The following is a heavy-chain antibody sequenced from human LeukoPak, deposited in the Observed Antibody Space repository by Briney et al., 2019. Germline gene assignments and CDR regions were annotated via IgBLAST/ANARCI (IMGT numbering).Heavy chain of an antibody. CDR2: ISSSSSYM. J-gene: IGHJ5*02. CDR1: GFTFSSYS. CDR3: AREGVGRWFDP. V-gene: IGHV3-21*01. D-gene: IGHD1-26*01. Sequence: PGGSLRLSCAASGFTFSSYSMNWVRQAPGKGLEWVSSISSSSSYMYYADSVKGRFTTSRDNAKNSLYLQMNSLRAEDTAVYYCAREGVGRWFDPWGQGTLVTVSP.